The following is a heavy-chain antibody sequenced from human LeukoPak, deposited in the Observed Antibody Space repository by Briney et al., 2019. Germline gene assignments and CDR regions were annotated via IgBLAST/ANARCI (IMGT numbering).Heavy chain of an antibody. CDR1: GFIFSSYA. J-gene: IGHJ4*02. Sequence: GGSLRLSCAASGFIFSSYAMSWVRQAPGKGLEWVSAISGSGGSTYYADSVKGRFTISRDNSKNTLYLQMNSLRAEDTAVYYCAKDGITYYDFWSGYSSFDYWGQGTLVTVSS. D-gene: IGHD3-3*01. CDR2: ISGSGGST. CDR3: AKDGITYYDFWSGYSSFDY. V-gene: IGHV3-23*01.